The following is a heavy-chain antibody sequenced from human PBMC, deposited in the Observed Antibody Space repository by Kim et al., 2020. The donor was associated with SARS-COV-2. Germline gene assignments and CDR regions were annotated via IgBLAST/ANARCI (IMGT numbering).Heavy chain of an antibody. V-gene: IGHV3-72*01. CDR1: GFTFSDHY. CDR2: TRNKANSYTT. D-gene: IGHD3-10*01. J-gene: IGHJ4*02. Sequence: GGSLRLSCAASGFTFSDHYMDWVRQAPGKGLEWVGRTRNKANSYTTEYAASVKGRFTISRDDSKNSLYLQMNSLKTEDTAVYYCATRPLGVYGSGSYYLGYWGQGTLVTVSS. CDR3: ATRPLGVYGSGSYYLGY.